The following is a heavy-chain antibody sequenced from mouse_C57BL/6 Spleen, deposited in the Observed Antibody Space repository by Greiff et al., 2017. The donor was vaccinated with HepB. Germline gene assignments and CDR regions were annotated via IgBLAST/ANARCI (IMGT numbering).Heavy chain of an antibody. CDR2: IHPNSGST. V-gene: IGHV1-64*01. Sequence: VQLQQPGAELVKPGASVKLSCKASGYTFTSYWMHWVKQRPGQGLEWIGMIHPNSGSTNYNEKFKSKATLTVDKSSSTAYLQLSSLTSEDSAVYYGAREYYGSSFFDYWGQGTTLTVSS. J-gene: IGHJ2*01. CDR1: GYTFTSYW. CDR3: AREYYGSSFFDY. D-gene: IGHD1-1*01.